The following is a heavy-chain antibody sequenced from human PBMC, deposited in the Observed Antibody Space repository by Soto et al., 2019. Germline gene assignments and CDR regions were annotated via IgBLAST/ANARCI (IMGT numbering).Heavy chain of an antibody. CDR2: ISSNGRNA. V-gene: IGHV3-64*02. D-gene: IGHD3-16*01. J-gene: IGHJ5*02. CDR3: ARAMITSQGVIDR. CDR1: GFTFSTHA. Sequence: GGSLRLSCSAAGFTFSTHAMHWVRQAPGKGLEYVSAISSNGRNAHYADSLKGRFTISRDNSRSTLYLQMGSLRVEDTGVYYCARAMITSQGVIDRWGQGTRVTVSS.